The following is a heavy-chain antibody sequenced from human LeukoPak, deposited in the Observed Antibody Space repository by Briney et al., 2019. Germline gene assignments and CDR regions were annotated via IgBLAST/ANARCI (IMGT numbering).Heavy chain of an antibody. Sequence: GASVKVSCKASGYTFTGFYMHWLRQAPGQGLQWMGWVNPKNGDTTYAQKFQGRVTMTRDTSISAAYMELRSLRSDDTAEYYCARDVGEIWGQGTLVTVSS. J-gene: IGHJ4*02. D-gene: IGHD5-24*01. CDR2: VNPKNGDT. CDR3: ARDVGEI. CDR1: GYTFTGFY. V-gene: IGHV1-2*02.